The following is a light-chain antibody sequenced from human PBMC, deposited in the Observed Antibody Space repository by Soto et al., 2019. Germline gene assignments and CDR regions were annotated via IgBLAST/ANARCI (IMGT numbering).Light chain of an antibody. Sequence: DIQMNQSPSTLSASVGDRVTITCRASQSISSWLAWYQQKPGKAPKLLIYDASSLESGVPSRFSGSGSGTAFTLTISSLQPDDFSTYYCQQYNSYSTWTFGQGTKVEIK. CDR3: QQYNSYSTWT. CDR1: QSISSW. CDR2: DAS. V-gene: IGKV1-5*01. J-gene: IGKJ1*01.